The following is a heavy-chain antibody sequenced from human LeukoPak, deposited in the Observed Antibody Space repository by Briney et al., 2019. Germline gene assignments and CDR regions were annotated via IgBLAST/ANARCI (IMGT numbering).Heavy chain of an antibody. J-gene: IGHJ4*02. Sequence: GGSLRLSCAASGFTFSSYGMHWVRQAPGKGLEWVAFIRYDGNNKYYADSVKGRFTVSRDNSKNTLYLQMNSLRAEDTAVYYCARGPSGYHNTGGQGTLVTVSS. CDR2: IRYDGNNK. V-gene: IGHV3-30*02. D-gene: IGHD5-12*01. CDR1: GFTFSSYG. CDR3: ARGPSGYHNT.